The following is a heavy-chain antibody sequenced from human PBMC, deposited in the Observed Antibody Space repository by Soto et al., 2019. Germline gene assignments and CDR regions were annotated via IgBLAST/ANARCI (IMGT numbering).Heavy chain of an antibody. CDR2: ISYDGSNK. J-gene: IGHJ4*02. D-gene: IGHD5-18*01. V-gene: IGHV3-30*18. CDR3: AKDRDSYGLDY. Sequence: QVQLVESGGGVVQPGRSLRLSCAASGFTFSSYGMHWVRQAPGKGLEWVAVISYDGSNKYYADSVKGRFTISRDNSKKTLYLQMNSLRAEDTAVYYCAKDRDSYGLDYWGQGTLVTVSS. CDR1: GFTFSSYG.